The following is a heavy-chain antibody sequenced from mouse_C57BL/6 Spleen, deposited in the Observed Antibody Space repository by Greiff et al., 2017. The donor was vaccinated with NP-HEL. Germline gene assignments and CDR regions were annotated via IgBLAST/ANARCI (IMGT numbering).Heavy chain of an antibody. CDR3: ARRYYGVWYFDV. V-gene: IGHV1-69*01. J-gene: IGHJ1*03. Sequence: QVQLQQPGAELVMPGASVKLSCKASGYTFTSYWMHWVKQRPGQGLEWIGEIDPSDSYTNYNQKFKGKSTLTVDKSSSTAYMQLSSLTSEDSAVYYCARRYYGVWYFDVWGTGTTVTVSS. D-gene: IGHD1-1*01. CDR1: GYTFTSYW. CDR2: IDPSDSYT.